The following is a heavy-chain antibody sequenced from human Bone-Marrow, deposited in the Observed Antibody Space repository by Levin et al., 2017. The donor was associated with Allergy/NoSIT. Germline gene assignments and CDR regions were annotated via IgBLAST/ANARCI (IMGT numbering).Heavy chain of an antibody. J-gene: IGHJ4*02. Sequence: GESLKISCAASGFTFSASAIHWVRQASGKGLEWVGRVRGKSNAYATAYAASVRGRFIISRDDSENTAYLQMDSLKIEDTAVYYCTRPRGTRWTEEYWGQGTLVTVSS. CDR3: TRPRGTRWTEEY. CDR2: VRGKSNAYAT. D-gene: IGHD3-16*01. CDR1: GFTFSASA. V-gene: IGHV3-73*01.